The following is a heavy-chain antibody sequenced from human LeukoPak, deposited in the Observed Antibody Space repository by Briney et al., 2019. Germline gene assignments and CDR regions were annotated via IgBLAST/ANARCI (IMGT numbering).Heavy chain of an antibody. CDR3: ARGKLERLGNYGMDV. CDR1: GGSISSYY. J-gene: IGHJ6*02. D-gene: IGHD1-1*01. V-gene: IGHV4-59*01. Sequence: PSETLSLTCTVSGGSISSYYWSWIRQPPGKGLEWIGYIYYSGSTNYNPSLKSRVTISVDTSKNQFSLKLSSVTAADTAVYYCARGKLERLGNYGMDVWGQGTTVTVSS. CDR2: IYYSGST.